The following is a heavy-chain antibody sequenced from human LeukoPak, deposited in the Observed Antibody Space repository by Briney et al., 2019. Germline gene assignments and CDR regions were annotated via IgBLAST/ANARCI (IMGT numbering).Heavy chain of an antibody. D-gene: IGHD3-16*01. V-gene: IGHV3-73*01. CDR3: TGLGRDDYVWGSHTQDY. J-gene: IGHJ4*02. CDR1: GFIFSGSA. Sequence: GGSLRLSCAASGFIFSGSAMHWVRQASGKGLEWIGRIRSEANSYATAYTASVKGRFTISRDDSKNTAYLQMNSLKTEDTAVYYCTGLGRDDYVWGSHTQDYWGQGTLVTVSS. CDR2: IRSEANSYAT.